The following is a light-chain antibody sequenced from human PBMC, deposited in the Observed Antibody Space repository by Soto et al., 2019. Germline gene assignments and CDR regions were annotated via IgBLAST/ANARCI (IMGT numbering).Light chain of an antibody. CDR1: ENVKFN. V-gene: IGKV3-15*01. CDR2: NAS. J-gene: IGKJ5*01. CDR3: QQYYNWPLT. Sequence: EIVLTQSPGTLSLSPGEGATLSCRASENVKFNLAWYQQRPGQAPRLLFYNASTRATAFPARFSGSGSGTDYIVTISSLQSEDSAVYYCQQYYNWPLTFGQGTRLEIK.